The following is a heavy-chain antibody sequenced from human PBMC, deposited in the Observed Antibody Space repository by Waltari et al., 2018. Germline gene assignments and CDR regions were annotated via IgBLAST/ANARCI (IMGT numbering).Heavy chain of an antibody. CDR1: GFTFSTYW. D-gene: IGHD2-15*01. CDR3: ARLSCSGGGCYSAFDH. Sequence: EVQLVESGGGLVQPGGSLRLSCAASGFTFSTYWMSWVRQPPGKGLEWVASIKQDGSDKYYVDSVKGRFTISRDNAENSVHLQMNSLGAGDTAVYYCARLSCSGGGCYSAFDHWGQGTLVTVSS. V-gene: IGHV3-7*01. J-gene: IGHJ4*02. CDR2: IKQDGSDK.